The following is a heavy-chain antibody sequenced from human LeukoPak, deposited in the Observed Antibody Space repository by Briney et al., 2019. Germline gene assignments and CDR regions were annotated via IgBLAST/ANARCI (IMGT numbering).Heavy chain of an antibody. Sequence: GGSLRLSWAASGFTFSSYAMSWVRQAPGKGLEWVSAISGSGGSTYYADSVKGRFTISRDNSKNTLYLQMNSLSAEDTAEDYWAKTPQAKYYYDSSGYNWGQGTLVTVSS. V-gene: IGHV3-23*01. CDR2: ISGSGGST. D-gene: IGHD3-22*01. CDR1: GFTFSSYA. J-gene: IGHJ4*02. CDR3: AKTPQAKYYYDSSGYN.